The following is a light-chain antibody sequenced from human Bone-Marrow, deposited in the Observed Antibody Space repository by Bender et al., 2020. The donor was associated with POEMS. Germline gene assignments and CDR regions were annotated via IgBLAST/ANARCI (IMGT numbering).Light chain of an antibody. V-gene: IGLV6-57*03. CDR2: EDK. Sequence: NFVLTQPHSVSESPGKTITISCTRSSGGIVTDYVQWYQQRPGSAPTTVIFEDKKRPSGVPDRFSAPFERSSNSASLTISGLKTEDEADYYCQSSDASSVVFGAGTKLTV. CDR3: QSSDASSVV. J-gene: IGLJ2*01. CDR1: SGGIVTDY.